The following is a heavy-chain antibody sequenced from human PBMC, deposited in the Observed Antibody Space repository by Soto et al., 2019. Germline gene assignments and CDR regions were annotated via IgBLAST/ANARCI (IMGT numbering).Heavy chain of an antibody. Sequence: GGSLRLSCTASGFTFSNYAMTWVRQAPGKGLEWVSGISGSGGHAYYADSVQGRFTISRDNSKNTLYLQMNSLTAEDTAVYYCVKDLLCSSASCYFDPWGQGTLVTVSS. V-gene: IGHV3-23*01. D-gene: IGHD2-2*01. CDR3: VKDLLCSSASCYFDP. J-gene: IGHJ5*02. CDR2: ISGSGGHA. CDR1: GFTFSNYA.